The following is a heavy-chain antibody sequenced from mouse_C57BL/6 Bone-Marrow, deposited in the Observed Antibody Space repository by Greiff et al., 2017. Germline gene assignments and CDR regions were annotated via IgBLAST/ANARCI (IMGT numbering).Heavy chain of an antibody. D-gene: IGHD1-1*01. CDR3: ARSPYYGSSWFAY. J-gene: IGHJ3*01. V-gene: IGHV1-54*01. CDR1: GYAFTNYL. CDR2: INPGSGGT. Sequence: VQLQESGAELVRPGTSVKVSCKASGYAFTNYLIEWVKQRPGQGLEWIGVINPGSGGTNYNEKFKGKATLTADKSSSTAYMQLSSLTSEDSAVYFCARSPYYGSSWFAYWGQWTLVTVSA.